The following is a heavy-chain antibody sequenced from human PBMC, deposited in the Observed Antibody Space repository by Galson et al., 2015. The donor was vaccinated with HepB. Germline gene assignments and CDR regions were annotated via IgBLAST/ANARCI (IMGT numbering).Heavy chain of an antibody. D-gene: IGHD1-26*01. CDR1: GYSFTSYW. Sequence: QSGAEVKKPGESLKISCKGSGYSFTSYWIGWVRQMTGKGLEWMGIIYPGDSDTRYSPSFQGQVTISADKSISTAYLQWSSLKASDTAMYYCARQDGSYPGRTDAFDIWGQGTMVTASS. J-gene: IGHJ3*02. V-gene: IGHV5-51*01. CDR3: ARQDGSYPGRTDAFDI. CDR2: IYPGDSDT.